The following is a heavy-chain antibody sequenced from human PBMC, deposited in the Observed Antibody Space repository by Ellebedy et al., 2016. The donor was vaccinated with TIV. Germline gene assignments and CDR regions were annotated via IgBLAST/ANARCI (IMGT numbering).Heavy chain of an antibody. CDR3: ARGRYYCSSTSCYAPSWFDP. Sequence: GESLKISXAASGFTFSIYWMGWVRQAPGKGLEWVANIKQDGSEKHYADSVKGRFTISRDNAKNSLYLQMNSLGAEDTAVYFCARGRYYCSSTSCYAPSWFDPWGQGTLVTVSS. CDR1: GFTFSIYW. V-gene: IGHV3-7*01. D-gene: IGHD2-2*01. J-gene: IGHJ5*02. CDR2: IKQDGSEK.